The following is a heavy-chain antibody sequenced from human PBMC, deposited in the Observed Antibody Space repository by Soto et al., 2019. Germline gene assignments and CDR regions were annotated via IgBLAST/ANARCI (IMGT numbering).Heavy chain of an antibody. D-gene: IGHD3-9*01. CDR2: MKHDGSER. CDR1: GFTFDTYW. J-gene: IGHJ4*02. Sequence: EVQLVESGGGLVQPGGSLRLSCAASGFTFDTYWMAWVRQAPGKGLEWVANMKHDGSERYYVDSVKGRFTISRDSTKNSLYLQMTSLRADDTAVYYCARTPYYDILADYWGQGTLVTVSS. V-gene: IGHV3-7*03. CDR3: ARTPYYDILADY.